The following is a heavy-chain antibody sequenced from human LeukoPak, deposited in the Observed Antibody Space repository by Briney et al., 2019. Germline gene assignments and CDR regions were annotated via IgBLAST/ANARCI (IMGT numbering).Heavy chain of an antibody. D-gene: IGHD2-2*01. Sequence: ASVKVSCKASGYTFTRYDIHWVRQATGQDLEWMGWMNPNSGNTGYAQKFQGRVTLTRNTSMSTAYMELSSLRSDDTAVYYCARDFVVVPAAMEAFDVWGQGTMVTVSS. V-gene: IGHV1-8*01. CDR3: ARDFVVVPAAMEAFDV. CDR1: GYTFTRYD. J-gene: IGHJ3*01. CDR2: MNPNSGNT.